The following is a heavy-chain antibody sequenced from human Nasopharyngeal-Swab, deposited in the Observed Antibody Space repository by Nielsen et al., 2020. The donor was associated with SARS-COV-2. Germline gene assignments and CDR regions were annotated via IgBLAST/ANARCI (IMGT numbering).Heavy chain of an antibody. J-gene: IGHJ6*02. V-gene: IGHV1-18*01. Sequence: SVTVSCQASGYTFTSYGISWVRQAPGQGLEWMGWISAYNGNTNYAQKPQGRVTKTTDTSTSTANMELKSLRSDGTAVYYCAKDGGIVVVPAATGEPYYYYSMDVWGQGTTVTVSS. CDR3: AKDGGIVVVPAATGEPYYYYSMDV. CDR2: ISAYNGNT. CDR1: GYTFTSYG. D-gene: IGHD2-2*01.